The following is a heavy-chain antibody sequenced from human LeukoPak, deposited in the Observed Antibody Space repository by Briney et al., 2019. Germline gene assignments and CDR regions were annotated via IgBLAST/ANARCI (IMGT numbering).Heavy chain of an antibody. CDR2: IYYSGST. CDR3: ARGSLYQGSYYDFWSGPMGGNRFDP. CDR1: GGSISSGDYY. V-gene: IGHV4-30-4*08. D-gene: IGHD3-3*01. J-gene: IGHJ5*02. Sequence: SQTLSLTCTVSGGSISSGDYYWSWIRQPPGKGLEWIGYIYYSGSTYYNPSLKSRVTISVDTSKNQFSLKLSSVTAADTAVYYCARGSLYQGSYYDFWSGPMGGNRFDPWGQGTLVTVSS.